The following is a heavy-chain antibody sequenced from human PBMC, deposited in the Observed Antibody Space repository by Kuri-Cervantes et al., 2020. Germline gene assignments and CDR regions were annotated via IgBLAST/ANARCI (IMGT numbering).Heavy chain of an antibody. V-gene: IGHV4-59*12. CDR1: GGSISSYY. CDR2: IYYSGST. D-gene: IGHD3-3*01. CDR3: ASLWSFDFWSSLDV. J-gene: IGHJ6*04. Sequence: SETLSLTCTVSGGSISSYYWSWIRQPPGKGLEWIGYIYYSGSTNYNPSLKSRVTISVNTSKNQFSLKLSSVTAADTAVYFCASLWSFDFWSSLDVWGKGTTVTVSS.